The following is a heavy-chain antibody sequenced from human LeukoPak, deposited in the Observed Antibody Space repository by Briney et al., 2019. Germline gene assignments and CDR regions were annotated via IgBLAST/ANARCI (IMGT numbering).Heavy chain of an antibody. J-gene: IGHJ3*02. Sequence: GGSLRLSCTASGFTFSAYAMVWVRQAPGEGPEWVSAIRGGGGSAFYADSVKGRFTISRDNSKYTLFLQMNSLRAEDTAVYYCARDPNGDYIGAFDMWGPGTMVTVSS. CDR2: IRGGGGSA. D-gene: IGHD4-17*01. CDR1: GFTFSAYA. CDR3: ARDPNGDYIGAFDM. V-gene: IGHV3-23*01.